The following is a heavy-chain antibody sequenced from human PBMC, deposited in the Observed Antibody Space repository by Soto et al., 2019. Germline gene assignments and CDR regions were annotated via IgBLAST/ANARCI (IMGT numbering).Heavy chain of an antibody. V-gene: IGHV2-26*01. CDR3: ARSTEYYDYVWGSYIPYYYGMDV. CDR1: GFSLSNARMG. J-gene: IGHJ6*02. CDR2: IFSNDEK. Sequence: QVTLKESGPVLVKPTETLTLTCTVSGFSLSNARMGVSWIRQPPGKALEWLAHIFSNDEKSYSTSLKSRLTISKDTSKSQVVLTMTNMDPVDTATYYCARSTEYYDYVWGSYIPYYYGMDVWGQGTTVTVSS. D-gene: IGHD3-16*01.